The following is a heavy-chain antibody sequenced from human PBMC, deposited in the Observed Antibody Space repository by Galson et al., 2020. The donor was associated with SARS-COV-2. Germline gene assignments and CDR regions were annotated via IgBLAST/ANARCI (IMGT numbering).Heavy chain of an antibody. Sequence: GESLKISCAASGFTVSSNYMSWVRQAPGKGLEWVSVIYSGGSTYYADSVKGRFTISRDNSENTLYLQMNSLRAEDTAVYYCARGYCTNGVCYLDAFDIWGQGTMVTVSS. CDR1: GFTVSSNY. D-gene: IGHD2-8*01. CDR3: ARGYCTNGVCYLDAFDI. J-gene: IGHJ3*02. CDR2: IYSGGST. V-gene: IGHV3-53*01.